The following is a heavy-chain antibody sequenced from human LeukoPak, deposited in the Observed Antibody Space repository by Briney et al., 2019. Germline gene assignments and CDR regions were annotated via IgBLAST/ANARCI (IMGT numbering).Heavy chain of an antibody. CDR3: AKDREPWLRPIDAFDI. D-gene: IGHD1-26*01. Sequence: GGSLRLSCAASGFTFSSYAMSWVRQAPGKGLEWVSAISGSGGSTYYADSVKGRFTISRDNSKNTLYLQMNSLRAEDTAVYYCAKDREPWLRPIDAFDIWGQGTMVTVSS. J-gene: IGHJ3*02. CDR2: ISGSGGST. CDR1: GFTFSSYA. V-gene: IGHV3-23*01.